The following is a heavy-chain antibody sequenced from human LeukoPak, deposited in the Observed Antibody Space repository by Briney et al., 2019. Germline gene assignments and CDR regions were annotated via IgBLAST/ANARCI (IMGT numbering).Heavy chain of an antibody. CDR2: IYYSGST. D-gene: IGHD5-12*01. CDR3: ARHIVATSIDY. V-gene: IGHV4-39*01. J-gene: IGHJ4*02. Sequence: SETLSLTCTVSGGSISSSSYYWGWIRQPPGKGLVWIGSIYYSGSTYYNPSLKSRVTISVDTSKNQFSLKLSSVTAADTAVYYCARHIVATSIDYWGQGTLVTVSS. CDR1: GGSISSSSYY.